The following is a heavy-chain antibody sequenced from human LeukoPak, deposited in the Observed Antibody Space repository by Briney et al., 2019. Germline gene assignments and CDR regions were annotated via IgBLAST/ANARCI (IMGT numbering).Heavy chain of an antibody. V-gene: IGHV1-69*05. CDR1: GGTFSSYA. D-gene: IGHD2-15*01. CDR2: IIPIFGTA. J-gene: IGHJ4*02. Sequence: ASVKVSFKASGGTFSSYAISWVRQAPGQGLEWMGRIIPIFGTANYAQKFQGRVTITTDESTSTAYMELSSLRSEDTAVYYCAGLGYCSGGSCYLPDYWGQGTLVTVSS. CDR3: AGLGYCSGGSCYLPDY.